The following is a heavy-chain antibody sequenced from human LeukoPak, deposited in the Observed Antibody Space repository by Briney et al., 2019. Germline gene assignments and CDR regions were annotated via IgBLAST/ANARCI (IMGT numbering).Heavy chain of an antibody. Sequence: ASVKVSCKASGGTFSSYAISWVRQAPGQGPEWMGRIIPIFGIANYAQKFQGRVTITADKSTSTAYMELSSLRSEDTAVYYCARQAGTVEMAYFDYWGQGTLVTVSS. J-gene: IGHJ4*02. D-gene: IGHD5-24*01. CDR2: IIPIFGIA. CDR3: ARQAGTVEMAYFDY. CDR1: GGTFSSYA. V-gene: IGHV1-69*04.